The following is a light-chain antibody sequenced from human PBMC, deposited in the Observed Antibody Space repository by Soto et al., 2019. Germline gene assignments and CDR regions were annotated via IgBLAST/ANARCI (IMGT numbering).Light chain of an antibody. Sequence: DIQITQSPSTLSASVGDRVTITCRASQSIGSSLAWYQQKPGKGPKLLIYDASTLESGVPSRFSGSGFGTEFALTISSLQPDDFATFYCQQYNSYGTFGQGTKLEIK. CDR2: DAS. V-gene: IGKV1-5*01. CDR1: QSIGSS. J-gene: IGKJ2*01. CDR3: QQYNSYGT.